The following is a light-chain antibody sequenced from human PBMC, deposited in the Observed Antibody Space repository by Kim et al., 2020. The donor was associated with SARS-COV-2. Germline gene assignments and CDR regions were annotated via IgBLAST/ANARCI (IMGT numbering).Light chain of an antibody. Sequence: SVGDRITITCRASQCISNYLAWFQQKPGRAPKRLIYVASSLQSGVPSSFCGSASWTEFSLTISSLQPEDFATFYCLQHNTYSRLTFGRGTKVDIK. CDR1: QCISNY. CDR3: LQHNTYSRLT. J-gene: IGKJ4*01. CDR2: VAS. V-gene: IGKV1-17*03.